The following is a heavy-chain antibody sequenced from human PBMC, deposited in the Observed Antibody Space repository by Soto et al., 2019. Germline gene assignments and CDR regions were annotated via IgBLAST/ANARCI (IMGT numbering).Heavy chain of an antibody. J-gene: IGHJ5*01. CDR3: ARWVGGSMYDNSGKYDS. Sequence: VQLVESGGGVVQPGRSLRLTCAASGFTFSCNGMHWVRQAPGKGLEWVALVGYDGSKTYYGDSVRGRFTISRDNSENTLYLQMNRLGAEDTAVYFCARWVGGSMYDNSGKYDSWGQGTLVTVSS. CDR1: GFTFSCNG. V-gene: IGHV3-30*03. CDR2: VGYDGSKT. D-gene: IGHD3-22*01.